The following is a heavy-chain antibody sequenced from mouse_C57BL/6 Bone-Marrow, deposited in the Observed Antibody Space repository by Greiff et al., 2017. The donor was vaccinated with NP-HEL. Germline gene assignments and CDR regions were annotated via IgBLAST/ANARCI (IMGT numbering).Heavy chain of an antibody. CDR3: TTSNWAFAY. V-gene: IGHV14-4*01. CDR1: GFNIKDDY. J-gene: IGHJ3*01. CDR2: IDPENGDT. D-gene: IGHD4-1*02. Sequence: EVKLMESGAELVRPGASVKLSCTASGFNIKDDYMHWVKQRPEQGLEWIGWIDPENGDTEYASKFQGKATITADTSSNTAYLQLSSLTSEDTAVYYCTTSNWAFAYWGQGTLVTVSA.